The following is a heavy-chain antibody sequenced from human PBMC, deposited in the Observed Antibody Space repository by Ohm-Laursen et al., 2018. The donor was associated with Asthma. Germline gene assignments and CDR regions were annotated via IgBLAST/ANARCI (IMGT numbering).Heavy chain of an antibody. CDR1: GFTITNYW. Sequence: SLRLSCSASGFTITNYWMHWVRQAPGKGLVWVSRINGDGGIKSYAASVKGRFTISRDDAKNLVYLQMDSLRVDDTALYYCARIGPEWELPGREYSLIHWGQGTLVTVSS. CDR2: INGDGGIK. J-gene: IGHJ1*01. D-gene: IGHD1-26*01. V-gene: IGHV3-74*01. CDR3: ARIGPEWELPGREYSLIH.